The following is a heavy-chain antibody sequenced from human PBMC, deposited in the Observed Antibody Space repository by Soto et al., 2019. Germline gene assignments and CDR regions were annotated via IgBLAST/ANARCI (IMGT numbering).Heavy chain of an antibody. V-gene: IGHV3-9*01. CDR1: GFTFDDYA. Sequence: EVQLVESGGGLVQPGRSLRLSCAASGFTFDDYAMHWVRQAPGKGLEWVSGISWNSGSIGYADSVKGRFTISRDNAKNFLYLQMNSLRAEDTALYYCAKEGGSYYYWGQGTLVTVSS. CDR3: AKEGGSYYY. D-gene: IGHD1-26*01. J-gene: IGHJ4*02. CDR2: ISWNSGSI.